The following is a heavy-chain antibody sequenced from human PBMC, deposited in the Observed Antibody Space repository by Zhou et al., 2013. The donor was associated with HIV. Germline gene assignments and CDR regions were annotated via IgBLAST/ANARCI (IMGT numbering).Heavy chain of an antibody. CDR1: GGTFSSYA. D-gene: IGHD6-6*01. CDR3: ARDLREQLDPSYYYYYMDV. CDR2: IIPIFGTA. V-gene: IGHV1-69*05. Sequence: QVQLVQSGAEVKKPGSSVKVSCKASGGTFSSYAISWVRQAPGQGLEWMGGIIPIFGTANYAQKFQGRVTITTDESTSTAYMELSSLRSEDTAVYYCARDLREQLDPSYYYYYMDVWGKGTTGHRLL. J-gene: IGHJ6*03.